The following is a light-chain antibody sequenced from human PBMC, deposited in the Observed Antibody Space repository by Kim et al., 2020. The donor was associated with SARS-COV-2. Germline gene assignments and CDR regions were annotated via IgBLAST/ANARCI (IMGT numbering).Light chain of an antibody. CDR2: AAS. CDR3: QQYSSYST. V-gene: IGKV1-5*01. J-gene: IGKJ1*01. Sequence: DIQMTQSPSTLSASVGDRVTITCRASQSISSSLAWYQQKPGEAPELLIYAASTLERGVPSRFSGTGSGTEFTLTISSLHSEDLATYYRQQYSSYSTFGKGTKVDIK. CDR1: QSISSS.